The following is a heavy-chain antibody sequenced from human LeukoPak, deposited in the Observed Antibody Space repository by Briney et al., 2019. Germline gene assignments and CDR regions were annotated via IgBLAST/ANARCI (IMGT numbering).Heavy chain of an antibody. Sequence: PGASLRLSCAASGFTFSSSAMSWVRQAPGEGLEWVSTISGSGGSTYYYADSVKGRFTISRDNSKNTLYLQMNSLRAEDTAVYYCAKDPVGSGGSGGDLYYFDYWGQGTLVTVSS. CDR2: ISGSGGST. J-gene: IGHJ4*02. V-gene: IGHV3-23*01. CDR3: AKDPVGSGGSGGDLYYFDY. D-gene: IGHD2-15*01. CDR1: GFTFSSSA.